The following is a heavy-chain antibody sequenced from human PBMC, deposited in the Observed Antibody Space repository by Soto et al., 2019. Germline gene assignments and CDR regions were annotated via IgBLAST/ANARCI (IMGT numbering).Heavy chain of an antibody. Sequence: EVQLVESGGGLVQPGGSLRLSCAASGFTFSSYNMNWVRQAPGKGLEWVSYISSSSSTIYYADSVKGRFTISRDNAKNSLYLQMNSLRDEDTAVYYCARDPKYSSSSSDDPYYYYGMDVWGQGTTVTVSS. D-gene: IGHD6-6*01. CDR1: GFTFSSYN. J-gene: IGHJ6*02. CDR3: ARDPKYSSSSSDDPYYYYGMDV. V-gene: IGHV3-48*02. CDR2: ISSSSSTI.